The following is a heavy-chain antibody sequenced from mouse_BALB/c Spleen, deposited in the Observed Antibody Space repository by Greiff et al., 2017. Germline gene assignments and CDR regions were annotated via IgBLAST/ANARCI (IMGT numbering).Heavy chain of an antibody. D-gene: IGHD2-14*01. CDR3: TIGVTYYRYDGFAY. J-gene: IGHJ3*01. V-gene: IGHV1S16*01. Sequence: VQLQQSGAELVKPGASVKLSCKASGYTFTSYYMYWVKQRPGQGLEWIGEINPSNGGTNFNEKFKSKATLTVDKYSSTAYMQRSSLTSEDSAVYYSTIGVTYYRYDGFAYWGQGTLVTVSA. CDR1: GYTFTSYY. CDR2: INPSNGGT.